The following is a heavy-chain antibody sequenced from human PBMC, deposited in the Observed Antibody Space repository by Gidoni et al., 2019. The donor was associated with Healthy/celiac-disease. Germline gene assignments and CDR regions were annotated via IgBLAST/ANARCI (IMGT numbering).Heavy chain of an antibody. CDR1: GFTFDDYA. D-gene: IGHD6-6*01. V-gene: IGHV3-9*01. J-gene: IGHJ4*02. CDR3: AKDTARGDYFDY. Sequence: EVQLVESGGGLVQPGRSLRLSCAASGFTFDDYAMHWVRQAPGKGLEWVSGISGNSGSIGYADSVKGRFTISRDNAKNSLYLQMNSLRAEDTALYYCAKDTARGDYFDYWGQGTLVTVSS. CDR2: ISGNSGSI.